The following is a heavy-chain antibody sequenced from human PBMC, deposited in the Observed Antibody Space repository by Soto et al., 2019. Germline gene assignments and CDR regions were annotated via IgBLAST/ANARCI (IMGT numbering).Heavy chain of an antibody. D-gene: IGHD5-18*01. CDR2: IYYSGST. V-gene: IGHV4-61*01. J-gene: IGHJ4*02. Sequence: QVQLQESGPGLVKPSETLSLTCTVSGGSVSSGSYYWSWIRQPPGKGLEWIGYIYYSGSTNYNPSLKSRVTISVDTSKNQFSLKLSSVTAADTAVYYCARAPRPKSPPGDTARSRSYYFDYWGQGTLVTVSS. CDR1: GGSVSSGSYY. CDR3: ARAPRPKSPPGDTARSRSYYFDY.